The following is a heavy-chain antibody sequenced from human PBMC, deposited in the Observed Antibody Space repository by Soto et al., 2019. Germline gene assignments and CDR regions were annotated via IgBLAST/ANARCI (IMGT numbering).Heavy chain of an antibody. J-gene: IGHJ4*02. CDR3: GRRSLLVAPT. CDR1: GGSISNPADY. CDR2: IYYGGTT. V-gene: IGHV4-39*01. Sequence: SETLSLTCSVSGGSISNPADYWAWIRQPPGKGLDLIGSIYYGGTTHYIPSLKSRVAVSADTSKNQFSLRLSSVSAADTAVYYCGRRSLLVAPTGGQGILVTVSS. D-gene: IGHD1-1*01.